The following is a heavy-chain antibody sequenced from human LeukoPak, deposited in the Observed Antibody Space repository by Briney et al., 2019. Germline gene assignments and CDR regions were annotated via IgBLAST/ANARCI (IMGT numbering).Heavy chain of an antibody. J-gene: IGHJ4*02. CDR3: ARNPGVGSSWYRLHY. CDR1: GFTFSSYG. Sequence: PGGSLRLSCAASGFTFSSYGMHWVRQAPGKGLEWVAVISYDGSNKYYADSVKGRFTISRDNSKSTLYLQMNSLRVEDTAVYYCARNPGVGSSWYRLHYWGQGTLVTVSS. V-gene: IGHV3-30*03. D-gene: IGHD6-13*01. CDR2: ISYDGSNK.